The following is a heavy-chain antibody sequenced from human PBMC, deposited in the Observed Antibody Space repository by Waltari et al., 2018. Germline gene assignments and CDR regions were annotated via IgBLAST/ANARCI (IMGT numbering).Heavy chain of an antibody. Sequence: EVQLLQSGTELKKPGTTVNISCQVSGYTFTDSYIHWVQQAPGKGPHWMGLVDPEDGETIYAEKFQGRVTITADTSTDTAYMELSSLRSEDTAVYYCATALGDRSSASRAFDIWGLGTMITVSS. CDR2: VDPEDGET. J-gene: IGHJ3*02. D-gene: IGHD3-10*01. CDR3: ATALGDRSSASRAFDI. V-gene: IGHV1-69-2*01. CDR1: GYTFTDSY.